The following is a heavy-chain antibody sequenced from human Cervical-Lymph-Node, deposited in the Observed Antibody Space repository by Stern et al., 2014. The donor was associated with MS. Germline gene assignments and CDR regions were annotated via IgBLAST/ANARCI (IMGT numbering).Heavy chain of an antibody. CDR1: GYTFTSDG. CDR2: ISAYNGNT. D-gene: IGHD2-15*01. Sequence: VHLVESGAEVKKPGASVKVSCKASGYTFTSDGISCVRQAPGQGLEWIGCISAYNGNTNYAQKLKGRVTMTTDTSTSTAYMELRSLRSDDTAVYYCARGLLGSENAFDIWGQGTMVTVSS. CDR3: ARGLLGSENAFDI. J-gene: IGHJ3*02. V-gene: IGHV1-18*01.